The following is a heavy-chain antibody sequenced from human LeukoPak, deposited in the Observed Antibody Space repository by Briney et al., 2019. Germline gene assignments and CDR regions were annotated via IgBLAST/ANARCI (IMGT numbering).Heavy chain of an antibody. CDR1: GFTFTTYT. Sequence: GGSLRLSCAASGFTFTTYTMNWVRQAPGKGLGWVSSISTGSSYIHYADSVKGRFTISRDNAKNSLYLQMNSLRAEDTAVYYCATGTEETTVVTPCYWGQGTLVTVSS. D-gene: IGHD4-23*01. CDR3: ATGTEETTVVTPCY. CDR2: ISTGSSYI. J-gene: IGHJ4*02. V-gene: IGHV3-21*01.